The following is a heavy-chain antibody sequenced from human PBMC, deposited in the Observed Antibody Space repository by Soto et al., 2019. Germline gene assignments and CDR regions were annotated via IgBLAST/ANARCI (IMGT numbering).Heavy chain of an antibody. Sequence: PSETLSLTCTVSGGSISTYYWSWIRQPPGKGLEWIGYIDYSGRTNYSPSLKSRVTISIDTSQKQFSLKLSSVTAADTAVCYCARDHRYCSSTSCPGGLDVWGQGTTVTVSS. CDR1: GGSISTYY. CDR2: IDYSGRT. J-gene: IGHJ6*02. CDR3: ARDHRYCSSTSCPGGLDV. D-gene: IGHD2-2*01. V-gene: IGHV4-59*01.